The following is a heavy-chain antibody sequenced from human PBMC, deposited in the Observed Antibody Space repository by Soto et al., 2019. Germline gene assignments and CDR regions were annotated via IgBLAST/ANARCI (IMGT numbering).Heavy chain of an antibody. CDR1: GGSFSGYY. CDR3: AGTYEHGPHYYGTDV. CDR2: INHSGST. V-gene: IGHV4-34*01. Sequence: SETLSLTCAVYGGSFSGYYWSWIRQPPGKGLEWIGEINHSGSTNYNPSLKSRVTISVDTSKNQFSLKLSSVTAADTAVYYCAGTYEHGPHYYGTDVWGQGTMVTVSS. D-gene: IGHD3-3*01. J-gene: IGHJ6*02.